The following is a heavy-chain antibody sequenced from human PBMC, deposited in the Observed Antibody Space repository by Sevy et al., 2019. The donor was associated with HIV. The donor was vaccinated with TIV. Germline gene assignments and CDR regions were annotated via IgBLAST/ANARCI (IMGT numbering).Heavy chain of an antibody. CDR3: ATTKDYCDTSGYRFDY. J-gene: IGHJ4*02. Sequence: ASVTVSCKVCGYTLPQFSMHWVRQAPGKGREWMTTFDPEDGDPEDGKTIYAQKFLGTVTMTEDTSTDTAYMELCSLRSDDTAVYYCATTKDYCDTSGYRFDYWGQGTLVTVSS. CDR1: GYTLPQFS. V-gene: IGHV1-24*01. D-gene: IGHD3-22*01. CDR2: GDPEDGKT.